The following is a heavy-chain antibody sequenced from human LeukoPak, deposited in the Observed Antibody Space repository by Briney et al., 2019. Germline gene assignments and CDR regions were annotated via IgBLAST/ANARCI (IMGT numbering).Heavy chain of an antibody. CDR2: IYYSGST. CDR1: GGSISSYY. D-gene: IGHD2-15*01. Sequence: SETLSLTCTVSGGSISSYYWSWIRQPPGKGLEWIGYIYYSGSTNYNPSLTSRVTISVDTSKNQFSLKLSSVTAADTAVYYCARDGYCSGGSCYEDYWGQGTLVTVSS. J-gene: IGHJ4*02. V-gene: IGHV4-59*01. CDR3: ARDGYCSGGSCYEDY.